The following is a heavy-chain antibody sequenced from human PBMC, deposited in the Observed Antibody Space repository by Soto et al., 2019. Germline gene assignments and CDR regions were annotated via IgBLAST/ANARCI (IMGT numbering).Heavy chain of an antibody. Sequence: AASVKVSCKSSGYTLGDYFIQWLRPAPGQGLEWVAWINPKTAATNYAKKFQDRVTVTSDTSFSTAYLELTRLRPDDTALYYCARIKWGLDYYSGMDVWGQGTAVTVSS. CDR3: ARIKWGLDYYSGMDV. CDR2: INPKTAAT. D-gene: IGHD1-26*01. CDR1: GYTLGDYF. J-gene: IGHJ6*02. V-gene: IGHV1-2*02.